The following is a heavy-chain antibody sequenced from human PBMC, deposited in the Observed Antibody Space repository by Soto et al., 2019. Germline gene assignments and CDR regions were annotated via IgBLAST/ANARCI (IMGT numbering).Heavy chain of an antibody. D-gene: IGHD3-3*01. J-gene: IGHJ3*01. CDR1: GGSFSGYY. Sequence: SETLSLTCAVYGGSFSGYYWSWIRQPPGKGLEWIGEINHSGSTNYNPSLKSRVTISVDKSKNQFSLKLSSVTAADTAVYYCARDRITTRGDAFDLWGQGTMVTVSS. V-gene: IGHV4-34*01. CDR3: ARDRITTRGDAFDL. CDR2: INHSGST.